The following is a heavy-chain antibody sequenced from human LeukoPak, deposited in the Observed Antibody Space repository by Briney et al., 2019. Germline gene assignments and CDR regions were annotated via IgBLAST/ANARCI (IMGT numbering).Heavy chain of an antibody. Sequence: PGGSLRLSCAASGFTFSSSDMHWVRQAPGKGLEWVAFIRYDGNNKYYADSVKGRLTITRDNSKNTLYLQMNSLRAEDTAVYYCARDEPRNCSSTSCYDAFDIWGQGTMVTVSS. CDR3: ARDEPRNCSSTSCYDAFDI. V-gene: IGHV3-30*02. CDR2: IRYDGNNK. CDR1: GFTFSSSD. D-gene: IGHD2-2*01. J-gene: IGHJ3*02.